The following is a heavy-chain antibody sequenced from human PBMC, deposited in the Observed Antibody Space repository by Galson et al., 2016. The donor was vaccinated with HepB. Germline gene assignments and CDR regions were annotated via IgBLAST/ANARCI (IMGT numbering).Heavy chain of an antibody. D-gene: IGHD2-2*01. J-gene: IGHJ6*02. Sequence: SLRLSCAASGFTFNTYAMHWVRPPPAPGKGLEYVSAISNGGTTYYAESVKGRFTISRDNSKNMLYLQMGSLRPEDMAVYYCARSNLLVPAAILRYGLDVWGQGTTVTVSS. CDR2: ISNGGTT. V-gene: IGHV3-64*02. CDR3: ARSNLLVPAAILRYGLDV. CDR1: GFTFNTYA.